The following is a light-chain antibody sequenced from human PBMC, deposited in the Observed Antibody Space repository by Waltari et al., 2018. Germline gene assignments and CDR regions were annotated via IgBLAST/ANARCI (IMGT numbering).Light chain of an antibody. Sequence: DIQMTQSPSTLSAYVGDRVIITCRASQSVNNNLAWYQQKPGKAPKVLVHKSSRLESGVPSRFSGSGYGTEFTLTISSLQPDDFATYYCQEYDSLPVTFGGGTKVEIK. CDR2: KSS. V-gene: IGKV1-5*03. CDR3: QEYDSLPVT. CDR1: QSVNNN. J-gene: IGKJ4*01.